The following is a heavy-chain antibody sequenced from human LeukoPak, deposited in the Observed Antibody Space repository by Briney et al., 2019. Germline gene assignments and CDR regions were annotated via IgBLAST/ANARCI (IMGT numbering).Heavy chain of an antibody. CDR1: GYTFTGYY. CDR2: INPNSGDT. V-gene: IGHV1-2*02. Sequence: ASVKVSCKASGYTFTGYYMNWVRQAPGQGLEWMGWINPNSGDTSYAQNFQGRVTMTRDTSISTAYMDLSRLRSDDTAVYYCARAQYYYPHHYYVYWGQGTLVTVSS. CDR3: ARAQYYYPHHYYVY. D-gene: IGHD3-10*01. J-gene: IGHJ4*02.